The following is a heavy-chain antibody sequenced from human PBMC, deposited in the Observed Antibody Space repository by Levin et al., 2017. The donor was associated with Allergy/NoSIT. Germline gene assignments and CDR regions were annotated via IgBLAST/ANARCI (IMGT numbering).Heavy chain of an antibody. CDR1: GFTFSNSR. V-gene: IGHV3-74*01. J-gene: IGHJ3*02. D-gene: IGHD6-25*01. Sequence: GGSLRLSCAASGFTFSNSRMHWVRQVPGKGLVWVSRVLSDANFVNYADSVRGRFTISRDNAKNTLYLQMSSLRADDTAVYYCVRDPGSGWHDWYFDVWGRGTLVVGSSGAQVYVCSGTGTVSLCDAFDIWGQGTMVTVSS. CDR3: VRDPGSGWHDWYFDVWGRGTLVVGSSGAQVYVCSGTGTVSLCDAFDI. CDR2: VLSDANFV.